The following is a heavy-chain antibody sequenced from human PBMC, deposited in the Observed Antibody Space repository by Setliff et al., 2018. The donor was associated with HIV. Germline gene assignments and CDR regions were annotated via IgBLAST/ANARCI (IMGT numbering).Heavy chain of an antibody. CDR1: GGTFSSYA. V-gene: IGHV1-69*10. Sequence: SVKVSCKASGGTFSSYAISWVRQAPGQGLEWMGGNIPILGIANYAQKFQGRVTITADNSTSTAYMELSSLRSEDTAVYYCGGGGYCSGGSCYPRSYYYYGMDVWGQGTTVTVS. J-gene: IGHJ6*02. CDR2: NIPILGIA. CDR3: GGGGYCSGGSCYPRSYYYYGMDV. D-gene: IGHD2-15*01.